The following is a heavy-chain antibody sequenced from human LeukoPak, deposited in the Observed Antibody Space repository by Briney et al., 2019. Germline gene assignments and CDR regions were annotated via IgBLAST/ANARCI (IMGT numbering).Heavy chain of an antibody. V-gene: IGHV3-23*01. CDR1: GFTFTSYA. Sequence: GRSLRLSCAPSGFTFTSYAMSWVRQAPRGGLGWVTAISGSGGRTYYADSVKGKFTIARDNSKNTLYLQMNSLRAEDTAVYYCASMRSFYFDYWGQGTLVTVSS. CDR2: ISGSGGRT. D-gene: IGHD3-10*01. CDR3: ASMRSFYFDY. J-gene: IGHJ4*02.